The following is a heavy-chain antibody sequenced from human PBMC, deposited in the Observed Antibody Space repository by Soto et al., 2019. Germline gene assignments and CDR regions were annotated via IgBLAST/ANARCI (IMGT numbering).Heavy chain of an antibody. CDR3: ARSALPRGYSYGYYGMDV. V-gene: IGHV3-11*01. J-gene: IGHJ6*02. CDR2: ISSSGSTI. CDR1: GFTFSDYY. D-gene: IGHD5-18*01. Sequence: GGSLRLSCAASGFTFSDYYMSWIRQAPGKGLEWVSYISSSGSTIYYADSVKGRFTISRDNAKNPLYLQMNSLRAEDTAVYYCARSALPRGYSYGYYGMDVWGQGTTVTVSS.